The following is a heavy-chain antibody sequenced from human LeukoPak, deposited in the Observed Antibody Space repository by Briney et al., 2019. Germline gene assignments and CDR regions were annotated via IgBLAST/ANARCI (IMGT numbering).Heavy chain of an antibody. CDR1: GYTFTSYA. J-gene: IGHJ4*02. Sequence: GASVKVSCKASGYTFTSYAMHWVRQAPGQRLEWMGWINPNSGGTNYAQKFQGRVTMTRDTSISTASMELSRLRSDDTAVYYCARALPGIAAAGFDYWGQGTLVTVSS. CDR3: ARALPGIAAAGFDY. V-gene: IGHV1-2*02. D-gene: IGHD6-13*01. CDR2: INPNSGGT.